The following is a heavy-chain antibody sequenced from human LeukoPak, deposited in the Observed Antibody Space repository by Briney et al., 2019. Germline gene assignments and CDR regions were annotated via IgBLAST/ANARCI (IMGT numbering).Heavy chain of an antibody. J-gene: IGHJ6*03. V-gene: IGHV3-21*01. CDR1: GFTFSSYS. CDR3: ARGLTPQTYDYSNFYYYYYYMDV. CDR2: ISSSSSYT. Sequence: PGGSLRLSCAASGFTFSSYSMNWVRQAPGKGLEWVSSISSSSSYTYYADSVKGRFTISRDNAKNSLYLQMNSLRAEDTAVYYCARGLTPQTYDYSNFYYYYYYMDVWGKGTTVTVSS. D-gene: IGHD4-11*01.